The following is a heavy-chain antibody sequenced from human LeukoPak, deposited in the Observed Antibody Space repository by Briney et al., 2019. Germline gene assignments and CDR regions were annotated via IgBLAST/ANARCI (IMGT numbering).Heavy chain of an antibody. V-gene: IGHV4-4*09. CDR3: ATLRPGYYFDY. CDR1: GDSINNYY. CDR2: IYSTGST. Sequence: SETLSLTCTVSGDSINNYYWTWIRQPPGKGLEWIGYIYSTGSTSYNPSLKSRVTISVDTSKNQFSLKLSSVTAADTAVYYCATLRPGYYFDYWGQGTLVTVSS. J-gene: IGHJ4*02.